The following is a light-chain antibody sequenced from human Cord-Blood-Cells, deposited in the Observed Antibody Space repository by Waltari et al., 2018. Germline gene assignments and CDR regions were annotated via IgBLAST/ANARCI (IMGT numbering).Light chain of an antibody. J-gene: IGLJ1*01. CDR2: EVS. CDR1: SSDAGGYNY. CDR3: SSYAGSNNYV. V-gene: IGLV2-8*01. Sequence: QSALTQPPSASGSPGQSVTISCTGTSSDAGGYNYVSWYQQHPGKAPKLMVYEVSRRPSGVPDRCSGSKSGNAACLTVSGLQAEDEAEYYCSSYAGSNNYVVGTGTKVTVL.